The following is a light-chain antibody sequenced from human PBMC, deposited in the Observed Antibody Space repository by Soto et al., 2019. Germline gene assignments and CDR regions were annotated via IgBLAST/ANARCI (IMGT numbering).Light chain of an antibody. V-gene: IGKV1-5*01. Sequence: DIQMTQSPSTLSASVGDRVTITCRASQFVSNFLGWYQQKPGKVPKLLIFDVSILASGVPSRFSGSGSGTEFTLTISSLQPEDFATHSCQQYYISWSFGQGTKVDIK. CDR1: QFVSNF. CDR3: QQYYISWS. J-gene: IGKJ1*01. CDR2: DVS.